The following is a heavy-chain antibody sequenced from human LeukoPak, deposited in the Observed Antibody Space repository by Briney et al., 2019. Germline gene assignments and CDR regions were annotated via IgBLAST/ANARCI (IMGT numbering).Heavy chain of an antibody. Sequence: ASVKVSCKASGYTFTGYYIHWVRQAPGQGLEWMAWINPYSGDTDSAQKFQGRVTVTRDTSITTAYMDLSRLRSDDTAMYYCARANGGGAYYPFDYWGQGALVTVSS. V-gene: IGHV1-2*02. CDR1: GYTFTGYY. CDR2: INPYSGDT. J-gene: IGHJ4*02. D-gene: IGHD2-21*02. CDR3: ARANGGGAYYPFDY.